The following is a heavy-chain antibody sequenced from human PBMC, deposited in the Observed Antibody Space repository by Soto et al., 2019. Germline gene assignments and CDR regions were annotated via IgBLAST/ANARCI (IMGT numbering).Heavy chain of an antibody. CDR2: IYSGGGT. V-gene: IGHV3-66*01. CDR1: GFTVSSNY. J-gene: IGHJ4*02. Sequence: GSLRLSCAASGFTVSSNYMSWVRQAPGKGLEWVSVIYSGGGTYYADSVKGRFAISRDNSENMLYLQMNSLRAEDTAIYYCASYQYSSGWYFDCWGQGTLVTVSS. D-gene: IGHD6-19*01. CDR3: ASYQYSSGWYFDC.